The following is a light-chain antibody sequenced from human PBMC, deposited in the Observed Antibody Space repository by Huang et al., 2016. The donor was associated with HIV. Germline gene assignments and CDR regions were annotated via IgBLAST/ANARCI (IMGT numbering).Light chain of an antibody. Sequence: DIQMTQSPSSLSASVGDRVTITCRASQSITTYLNWYQQKPGKAPTLWIYATDSLQSGVPSRFSGRGSGTEFTLTISSLQPDDFATYYCQQGYTTSWTFGPGTKVE. CDR2: ATD. CDR3: QQGYTTSWT. V-gene: IGKV1-39*01. J-gene: IGKJ1*01. CDR1: QSITTY.